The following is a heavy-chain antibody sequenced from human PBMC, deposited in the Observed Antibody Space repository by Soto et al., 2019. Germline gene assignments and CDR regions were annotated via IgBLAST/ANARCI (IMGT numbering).Heavy chain of an antibody. CDR2: IKSKTDGGTT. CDR1: GFTFSNAW. D-gene: IGHD1-26*01. CDR3: TTEWELYDAFDV. J-gene: IGHJ3*01. Sequence: EVQLVESGGGLVKPGGSLRLSCAASGFTFSNAWMNWVRQAPGKGLEWVGRIKSKTDGGTTDYAAPVKGRFTISRDDSKNTLYLQMNSLKTADTAVYYRTTEWELYDAFDVWGQGTMVTVSS. V-gene: IGHV3-15*07.